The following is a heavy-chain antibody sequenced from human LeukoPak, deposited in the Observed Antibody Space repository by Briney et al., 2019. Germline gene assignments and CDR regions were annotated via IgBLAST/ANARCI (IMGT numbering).Heavy chain of an antibody. D-gene: IGHD3-22*01. Sequence: GGSLRLSCAASGFTFDDYAMHRVRQAPGKGLEWVSGISWNSGSIGYADSVKGRFTISRDNAKNSLYLQMNSLRAEDTALYYCAKDILLQRDYDSSGYYDYCGQGTLVTVSS. V-gene: IGHV3-9*01. CDR2: ISWNSGSI. CDR3: AKDILLQRDYDSSGYYDY. J-gene: IGHJ4*02. CDR1: GFTFDDYA.